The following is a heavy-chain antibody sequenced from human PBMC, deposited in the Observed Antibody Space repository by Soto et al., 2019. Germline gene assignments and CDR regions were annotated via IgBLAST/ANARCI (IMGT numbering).Heavy chain of an antibody. D-gene: IGHD2-8*01. J-gene: IGHJ3*02. Sequence: GGSLRLSCAAAGFTSHIHAMSWVRQAPGKGLEWVSTIGSTDIYYADSVKGRFTISRDNSKNMLFLQMNSLRADDTALYYCAKDHFHGNGVFDGFDIWGQGTMVTVSS. CDR3: AKDHFHGNGVFDGFDI. CDR1: GFTSHIHA. CDR2: IGSTDI. V-gene: IGHV3-23*01.